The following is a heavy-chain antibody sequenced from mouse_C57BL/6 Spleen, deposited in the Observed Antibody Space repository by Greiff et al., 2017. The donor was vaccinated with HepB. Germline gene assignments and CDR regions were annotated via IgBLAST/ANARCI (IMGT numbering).Heavy chain of an antibody. CDR1: GYTFTSYW. CDR3: ARYSTTVVAGYFDY. J-gene: IGHJ2*01. CDR2: IDPSDSET. V-gene: IGHV1-52*01. D-gene: IGHD1-1*01. Sequence: QVHVKQPGAELVRPGSSVKLSCKASGYTFTSYWMHWVKQRPIQGLEWIGNIDPSDSETHYNQQFKDKATLTVDKSSSTAYMQLSSLTSEDSAVYYCARYSTTVVAGYFDYWGQGTTLTVSS.